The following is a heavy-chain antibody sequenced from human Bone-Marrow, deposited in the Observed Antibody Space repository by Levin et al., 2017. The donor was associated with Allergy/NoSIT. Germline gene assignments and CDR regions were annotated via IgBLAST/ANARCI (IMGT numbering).Heavy chain of an antibody. V-gene: IGHV1-69*06. D-gene: IGHD6-19*01. CDR3: ARSSGWPPLILGAFDY. CDR1: GGTFSNYA. J-gene: IGHJ4*02. Sequence: SVKVSCKASGGTFSNYAISWVRQAPGQGLEWMGGIIPLFGTTPNYAQRFHGRVTITADKSTGTAYMQLSRLRSEDTAVYYCARSSGWPPLILGAFDYWGQGMLVTVSS. CDR2: IIPLFGTTP.